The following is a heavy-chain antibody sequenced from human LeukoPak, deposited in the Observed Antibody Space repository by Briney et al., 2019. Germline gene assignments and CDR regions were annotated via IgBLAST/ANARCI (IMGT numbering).Heavy chain of an antibody. CDR3: ARDRPAAIPPYYYYGMDV. CDR2: ISYDGSNK. V-gene: IGHV3-30-3*01. Sequence: GGSLRLSCAASGFTFSSYAMHWVRQAPGKGLEWVAVISYDGSNKYYADSVKGRITISRDNSKNTLYLQMNSLRAEDTAVYYCARDRPAAIPPYYYYGMDVWGQGTTVTVSS. D-gene: IGHD2-2*01. J-gene: IGHJ6*02. CDR1: GFTFSSYA.